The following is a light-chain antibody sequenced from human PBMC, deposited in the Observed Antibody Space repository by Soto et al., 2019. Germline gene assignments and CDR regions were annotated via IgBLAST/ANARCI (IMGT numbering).Light chain of an antibody. CDR2: DAS. J-gene: IGKJ3*01. V-gene: IGKV3-11*01. Sequence: EIVLTQSPATLSLSPGDRATLSCRASQSVSTYLAWYQQKPGQAPRLLIFDASNRATGIPARFSGSWSGTDFTLTISSLEPEDFAVYYCQQRSTFGPGTKVHIK. CDR3: QQRST. CDR1: QSVSTY.